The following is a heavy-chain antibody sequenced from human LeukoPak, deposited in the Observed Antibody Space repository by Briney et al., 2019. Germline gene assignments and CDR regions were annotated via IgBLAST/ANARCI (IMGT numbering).Heavy chain of an antibody. D-gene: IGHD3-22*01. CDR3: ARSYYDSTNHKVGFDP. J-gene: IGHJ5*02. CDR1: GGSISTYY. Sequence: PSETLSLTCIVSGGSISTYYWTWIRQPPGKGLEWIGFSHYTGSTNYNPSLKSRVTISVDTSKNQFSLKLSSVTAADTAVYYCARSYYDSTNHKVGFDPWGQGTLVTVSS. V-gene: IGHV4-59*01. CDR2: SHYTGST.